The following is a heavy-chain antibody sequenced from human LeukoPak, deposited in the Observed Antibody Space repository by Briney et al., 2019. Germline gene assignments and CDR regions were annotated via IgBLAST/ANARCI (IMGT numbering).Heavy chain of an antibody. V-gene: IGHV4-39*02. D-gene: IGHD3-22*01. CDR2: IYYSGGT. CDR3: ARDNRRDYYDSSGYDV. CDR1: GGSISSSSYY. J-gene: IGHJ6*02. Sequence: SETLSLTCTVSGGSISSSSYYWGWIRQPPGKGLEWIGSIYYSGGTYYNPSLKSRVTISVDTSKNQFSLKLSSVTAADTAVYYCARDNRRDYYDSSGYDVWGQGTTVTVSS.